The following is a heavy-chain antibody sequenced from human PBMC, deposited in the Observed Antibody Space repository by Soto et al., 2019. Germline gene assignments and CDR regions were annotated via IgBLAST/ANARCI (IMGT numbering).Heavy chain of an antibody. Sequence: PSETLSLTCTVTGDSIRSRSYYWGWILHPPGKGLEWIGSMYYRGSTYNNAHLRSRVSMSIDTSKAQFYLKLKSVTAADTALYFIARQRTSVVTQAYF. CDR1: GDSIRSRSYY. D-gene: IGHD3-10*01. V-gene: IGHV4-39*01. J-gene: IGHJ4*01. CDR2: MYYRGST. CDR3: ARQRTSVVTQAYF.